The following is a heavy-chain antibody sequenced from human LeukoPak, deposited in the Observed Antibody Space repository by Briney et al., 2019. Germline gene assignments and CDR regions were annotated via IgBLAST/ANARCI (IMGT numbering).Heavy chain of an antibody. CDR3: AKQRQLLYASGWYWFDP. CDR1: AGSISSSAYY. Sequence: SETLSLTCTVSAGSISSSAYYWGWIRQPPGKGLEWIGGIFYSGSIYYNPSLKSRLTISVDTSKNQFSLKLNSVTAADTAIYYCAKQRQLLYASGWYWFDPWGQGTLVTVSS. V-gene: IGHV4-39*07. J-gene: IGHJ5*02. D-gene: IGHD6-19*01. CDR2: IFYSGSI.